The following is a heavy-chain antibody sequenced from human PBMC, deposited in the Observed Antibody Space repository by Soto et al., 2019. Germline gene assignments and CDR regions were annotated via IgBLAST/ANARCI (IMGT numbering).Heavy chain of an antibody. CDR2: IWYDGSNK. CDR1: GFTFSSYG. V-gene: IGHV3-33*01. J-gene: IGHJ6*02. CDR3: ARTRVPYYYYGMDV. Sequence: QVQLVESGGGVVQPGRSQRLSCAASGFTFSSYGMHWVRQAPGKGLEWVAVIWYDGSNKYYADSVKGRFTISRDNSKNTLYLQMNSLRAEDTAVYYCARTRVPYYYYGMDVWGQGTTVTVSS.